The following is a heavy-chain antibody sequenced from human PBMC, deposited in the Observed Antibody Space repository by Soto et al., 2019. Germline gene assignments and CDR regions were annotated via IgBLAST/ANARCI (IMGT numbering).Heavy chain of an antibody. J-gene: IGHJ4*02. CDR3: ARAVI. Sequence: EVQLVESRGGLVQPGGSLRLSCAASGFTFSNFWMSWVRQAPGKGLEWVAAIKEDGSEKNYVDSVRGRFTISRDNAKNSMYLQMDSLRADDTAVYCCARAVIWGQGSLVSVSS. CDR1: GFTFSNFW. CDR2: IKEDGSEK. V-gene: IGHV3-7*05.